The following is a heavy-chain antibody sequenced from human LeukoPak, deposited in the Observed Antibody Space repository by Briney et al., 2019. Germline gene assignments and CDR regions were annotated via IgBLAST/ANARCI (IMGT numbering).Heavy chain of an antibody. D-gene: IGHD2-15*01. Sequence: GGSLRLSCAASGFTFTSFGMHWVRQAPGKGLEWVAFITYDGSNKYYADSVKGRFTASRDDSKYTLYLQMNSLRTEDTAVYYCARVVGGSGYYYGMDVWGQGTTVTVPS. J-gene: IGHJ6*02. CDR2: ITYDGSNK. CDR1: GFTFTSFG. CDR3: ARVVGGSGYYYGMDV. V-gene: IGHV3-30*02.